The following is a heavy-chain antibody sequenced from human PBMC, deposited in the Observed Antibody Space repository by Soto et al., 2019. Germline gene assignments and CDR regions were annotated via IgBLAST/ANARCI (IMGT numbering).Heavy chain of an antibody. J-gene: IGHJ6*02. CDR1: GFTFSNYS. V-gene: IGHV3-21*01. Sequence: EVQLVESGGGLVKPGGSLRLSCAASGFTFSNYSINWVRQAPGKGLEWVSSIISSSSYIYYADSVKGRFTISRDNAKNSLFLQMNGLRDEDAAVYYCARNRDDFWSASFYSCGMDVWGQGTTVSVSS. CDR3: ARNRDDFWSASFYSCGMDV. D-gene: IGHD3-3*01. CDR2: IISSSSYI.